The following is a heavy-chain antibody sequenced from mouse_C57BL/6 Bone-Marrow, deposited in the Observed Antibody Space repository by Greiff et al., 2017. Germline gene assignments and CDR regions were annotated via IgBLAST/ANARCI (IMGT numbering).Heavy chain of an antibody. CDR2: INPSSGYT. CDR1: GYTFTSYT. D-gene: IGHD1-1*01. CDR3: ARETVVYFDY. V-gene: IGHV1-4*01. Sequence: VMLVESGAELARPGASVKMSCKASGYTFTSYTMHWVKQRPGQGLEWIGYINPSSGYTKYNQKFKDKATLTADKSSSTAYMQLSSLTSEDSAVYYCARETVVYFDYWGQGTTLTVSS. J-gene: IGHJ2*01.